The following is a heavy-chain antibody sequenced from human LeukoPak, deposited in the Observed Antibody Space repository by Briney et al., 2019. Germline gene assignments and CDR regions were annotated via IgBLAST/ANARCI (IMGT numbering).Heavy chain of an antibody. CDR3: ASPGYSSRSQLFDY. CDR1: GGSISSSSYY. J-gene: IGHJ4*02. Sequence: SETLSLTCTVSGGSISSSSYYWGWIRQPPGKGLEWIGSIYYSGSTYYNPSLKSRVTISVDTSKNQFSPKLSSVTAADTAVYYCASPGYSSRSQLFDYWGQGTLVTVSS. CDR2: IYYSGST. D-gene: IGHD6-13*01. V-gene: IGHV4-39*01.